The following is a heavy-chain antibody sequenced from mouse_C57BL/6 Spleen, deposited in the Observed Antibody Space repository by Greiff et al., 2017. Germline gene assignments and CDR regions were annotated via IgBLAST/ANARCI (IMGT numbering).Heavy chain of an antibody. Sequence: QVQLQQSGAELMKPGASVKLSCKASGYTFTGYWIEWVKQRPGHGLEWIGEILPGSGSTNYNAKFKGKATFTADTSSNTAYMQLSSLTTEDSAIYYCARGEAYDSNSYYYAMDYWGQGTSVTVSS. J-gene: IGHJ4*01. CDR1: GYTFTGYW. V-gene: IGHV1-9*01. CDR2: ILPGSGST. D-gene: IGHD2-5*01. CDR3: ARGEAYDSNSYYYAMDY.